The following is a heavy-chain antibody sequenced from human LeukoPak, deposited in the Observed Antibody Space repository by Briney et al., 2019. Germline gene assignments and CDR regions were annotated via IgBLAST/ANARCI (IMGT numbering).Heavy chain of an antibody. CDR2: IYTSGST. J-gene: IGHJ4*02. D-gene: IGHD3-3*01. CDR1: GGSISSGSYY. Sequence: SETLSLTCTVSGGSISSGSYYWSWIRQPVGKGLEWIGRIYTSGSTNYNPSLKSRVTISVDTSKNQFSLKLSSVTAADTAVYYCARGRGSNYDFWSGYYTGVFDYWGQGTLVTVSS. CDR3: ARGRGSNYDFWSGYYTGVFDY. V-gene: IGHV4-61*02.